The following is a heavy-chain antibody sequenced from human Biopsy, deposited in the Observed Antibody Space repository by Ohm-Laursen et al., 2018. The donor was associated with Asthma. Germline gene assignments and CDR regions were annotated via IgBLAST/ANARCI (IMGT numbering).Heavy chain of an antibody. D-gene: IGHD2-15*01. Sequence: SVKVSCKSLGGTFNTYVIGWVRQAPGQGLEWMGGINSVFGTTTYPQKFQDRVTITADDSTSTVYMELSSLRSEDTAVYYCARKAGSCISRSCYSLDFWGQGTLVTASS. CDR1: GGTFNTYV. CDR2: INSVFGTT. V-gene: IGHV1-69*13. CDR3: ARKAGSCISRSCYSLDF. J-gene: IGHJ4*02.